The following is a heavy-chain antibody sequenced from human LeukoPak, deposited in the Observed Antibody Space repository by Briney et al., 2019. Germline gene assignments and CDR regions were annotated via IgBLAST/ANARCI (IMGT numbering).Heavy chain of an antibody. CDR3: ARDPSIIHFGELPSWFDP. V-gene: IGHV1-69*13. Sequence: GASVKVSCKASGGTFSSYAISWVRQAPGQGLEWMGGIIPIFGTANYAQKFQGRVTITADESTSTAYMELSSLRSEDTAVYHCARDPSIIHFGELPSWFDPWGQGTLVTVSS. CDR2: IIPIFGTA. J-gene: IGHJ5*02. D-gene: IGHD3-10*01. CDR1: GGTFSSYA.